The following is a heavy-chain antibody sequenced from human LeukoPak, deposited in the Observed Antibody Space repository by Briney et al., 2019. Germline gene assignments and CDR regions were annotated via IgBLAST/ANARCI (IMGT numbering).Heavy chain of an antibody. CDR3: AKDPHEAAAASFFDY. J-gene: IGHJ4*02. CDR1: GFTFSSYW. CDR2: IRYDGSNK. D-gene: IGHD6-13*01. V-gene: IGHV3-30*02. Sequence: GGSLRLSCAASGFTFSSYWMSWVRQAPGKGLEWVAFIRYDGSNKYYADSVKGRFTISRDNSKNTLYLQMNSLRAEDTAVYYCAKDPHEAAAASFFDYWGQGTLVTVSS.